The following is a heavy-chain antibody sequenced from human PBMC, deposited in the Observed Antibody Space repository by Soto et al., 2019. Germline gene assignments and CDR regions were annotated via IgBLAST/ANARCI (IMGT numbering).Heavy chain of an antibody. CDR3: ARGSSWYGYYYGMDV. V-gene: IGHV3-33*01. CDR2: IWYDGSNK. D-gene: IGHD6-13*01. Sequence: QVQLVESGGGVVQPGRSLRLSCAASGFTFSSYGMHCVRQAPGKGLKWVAVIWYDGSNKYYADSVKGRFTISRDNSKNTLYLQINSLIAEVTAVYYCARGSSWYGYYYGMDVWGQGTTVTVSS. J-gene: IGHJ6*02. CDR1: GFTFSSYG.